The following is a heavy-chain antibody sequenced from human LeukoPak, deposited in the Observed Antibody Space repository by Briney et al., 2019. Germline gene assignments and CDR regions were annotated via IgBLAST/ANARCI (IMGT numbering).Heavy chain of an antibody. Sequence: GASVEVSCKASGGTFSSYAISWVRQAAGQGLEWLGWVHPDNGNTYYAQRFRGRVTMSRDTSTTTAYMELSGLRSNDTAVYFCATGPRNDPWGQGTLVTVSS. CDR1: GGTFSSYA. J-gene: IGHJ5*02. CDR3: ATGPRNDP. D-gene: IGHD1-14*01. CDR2: VHPDNGNT. V-gene: IGHV1-8*02.